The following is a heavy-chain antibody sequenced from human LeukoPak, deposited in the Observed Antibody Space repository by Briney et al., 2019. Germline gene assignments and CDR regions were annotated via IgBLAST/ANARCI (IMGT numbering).Heavy chain of an antibody. CDR1: GGTFSSYA. J-gene: IGHJ4*02. Sequence: ASVKVSCKASGGTFSSYAISWVRQAPGQGLEWMGRIIPIFGTENYAQKFQGRVTITTDESTSTAYMELSSLRSEDTAVYYCARARQGDGYNLFDYWGQGTLVTVSS. V-gene: IGHV1-69*05. CDR3: ARARQGDGYNLFDY. CDR2: IIPIFGTE. D-gene: IGHD5-24*01.